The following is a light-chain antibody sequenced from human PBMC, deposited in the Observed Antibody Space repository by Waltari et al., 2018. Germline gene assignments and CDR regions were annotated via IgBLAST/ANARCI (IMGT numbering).Light chain of an antibody. Sequence: DIQMTQSPSSLSASVGDRVTITCRSSRTISTFLQWYQQKPGKAPKLLIYAASSLQSGVPSRFSGSGSGTDFTLTISSLQPEDFATYYCQQSYSTPLTFGGGTKVEIK. J-gene: IGKJ4*01. V-gene: IGKV1-39*01. CDR2: AAS. CDR1: RTISTF. CDR3: QQSYSTPLT.